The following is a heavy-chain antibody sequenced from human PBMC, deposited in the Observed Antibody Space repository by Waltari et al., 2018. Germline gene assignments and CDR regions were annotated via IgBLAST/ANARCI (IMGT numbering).Heavy chain of an antibody. D-gene: IGHD3-22*01. J-gene: IGHJ4*02. CDR2: ISYDGINK. V-gene: IGHV3-30*01. CDR1: GFTFSSYA. CDR3: ARALSSGYYFDY. Sequence: QVQLVESGGGVVQPGWSLRLSCAASGFTFSSYAMRWVRQAPGKGLEWVAVISYDGINKYYADSVKGRFTISRDNSKNTLYLQMNSLRAEDTAVYYCARALSSGYYFDYWGQGTLVTVSS.